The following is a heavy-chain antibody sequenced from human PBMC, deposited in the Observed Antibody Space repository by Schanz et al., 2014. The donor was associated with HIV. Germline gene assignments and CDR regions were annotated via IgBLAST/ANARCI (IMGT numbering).Heavy chain of an antibody. CDR3: ARDVSHDSSGHYSDYYYGMDV. J-gene: IGHJ6*02. CDR2: ISYDGSNK. CDR1: GFTFSSYA. D-gene: IGHD3-22*01. V-gene: IGHV3-30-3*01. Sequence: QVQLVESGGGVVQPGRSLRLSCAASGFTFSSYAMHWVRQAAGKGLEWVAVISYDGSNKNYADSVKGRFTISRDNSKNTLYLQMNSLRAEDTAVYYCARDVSHDSSGHYSDYYYGMDVWGQGTTVTVSS.